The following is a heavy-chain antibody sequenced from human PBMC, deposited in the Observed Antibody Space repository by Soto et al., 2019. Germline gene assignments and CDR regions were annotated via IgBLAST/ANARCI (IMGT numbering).Heavy chain of an antibody. D-gene: IGHD3-10*01. Sequence: LRLSCAASGFAFSSHPMSWVRRAPGKGLEWVAGISNGGDLTYNADSVRGRFTISRDNSRNTLYLQMNSLRAEDTAVYYCARRVIGSSRAFDIWGQGTMVTVS. CDR2: ISNGGDLT. CDR1: GFAFSSHP. CDR3: ARRVIGSSRAFDI. J-gene: IGHJ3*02. V-gene: IGHV3-23*01.